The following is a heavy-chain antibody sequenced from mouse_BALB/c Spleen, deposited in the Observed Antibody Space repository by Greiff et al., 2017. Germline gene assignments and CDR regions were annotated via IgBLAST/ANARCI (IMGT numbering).Heavy chain of an antibody. CDR1: GFTFSSYT. Sequence: EVKLMESGGGLVKPGGSLKLSCAASGFTFSSYTMSWVRQTPEKRLEWVATISSGGSYTYYPDSVKGRFTISRDNAKNTLYLQMSSLKSEDTAMYYCTRGVLLRLRGYFDVWGAGTTVTVSS. CDR2: ISSGGSYT. CDR3: TRGVLLRLRGYFDV. D-gene: IGHD1-2*01. V-gene: IGHV5-6-4*01. J-gene: IGHJ1*01.